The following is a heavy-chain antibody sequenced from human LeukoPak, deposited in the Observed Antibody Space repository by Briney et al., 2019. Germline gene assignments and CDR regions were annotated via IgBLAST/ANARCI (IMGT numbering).Heavy chain of an antibody. CDR2: ISYDGSNK. CDR3: ASEKGRGYSYGPYFDY. J-gene: IGHJ4*02. D-gene: IGHD5-18*01. Sequence: QPGRSLRLSCAASGFTFSSYGMHWVRQAPGKGLEWVAVISYDGSNKYYADSVKGRFTISRDNSKNTPYLQMNSLRAEDTAVYYCASEKGRGYSYGPYFDYWGQGTLVTVSS. V-gene: IGHV3-30*03. CDR1: GFTFSSYG.